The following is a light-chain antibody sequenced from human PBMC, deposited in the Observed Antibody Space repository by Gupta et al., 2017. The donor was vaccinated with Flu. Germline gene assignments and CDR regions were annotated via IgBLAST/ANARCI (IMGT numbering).Light chain of an antibody. CDR3: QSYDSSLSLWG. J-gene: IGLJ3*02. CDR2: GNI. Sequence: QSVLTQPPSVSGAPGQTVTISCTGSSSNIGAGLDVQWYQQVPGTAPKLLIYGNINRPSGVPDRFSGSKSGTSASLAITGLQAEDEADYYCQSYDSSLSLWGFGGGTKLTVL. V-gene: IGLV1-40*01. CDR1: SSNIGAGLD.